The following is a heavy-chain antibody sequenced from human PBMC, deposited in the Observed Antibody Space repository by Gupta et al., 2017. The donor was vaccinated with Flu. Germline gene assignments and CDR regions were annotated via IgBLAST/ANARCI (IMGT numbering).Heavy chain of an antibody. CDR1: GFTFQDYA. D-gene: IGHD4-17*01. CDR2: ISWDSDTI. J-gene: IGHJ4*02. V-gene: IGHV3-9*01. Sequence: EVQLVESGGGLVQPGRSLRLSCAASGFTFQDYAMHWVRQPPGKGLEWVSGISWDSDTINYADSVKGRFTISRDNAKNSLYLQMNSLRAEDTAFYYCAKGVGGGGDYELLAYFDYWGQGILVTVSS. CDR3: AKGVGGGGDYELLAYFDY.